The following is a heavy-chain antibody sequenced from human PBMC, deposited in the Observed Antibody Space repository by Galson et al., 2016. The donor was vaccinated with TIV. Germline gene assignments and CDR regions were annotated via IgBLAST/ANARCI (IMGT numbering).Heavy chain of an antibody. Sequence: SLRLSCAASGFTFGTYAMTWVRQAPGKGLEWVSTINAIGDITYSADSVKGRFTISRDNSKNTLYLQMDSLTAEDTAVYYCAKDRITFTLRGAFDIWGQGTRVTVSS. CDR3: AKDRITFTLRGAFDI. D-gene: IGHD2/OR15-2a*01. J-gene: IGHJ3*02. CDR1: GFTFGTYA. V-gene: IGHV3-23*01. CDR2: INAIGDIT.